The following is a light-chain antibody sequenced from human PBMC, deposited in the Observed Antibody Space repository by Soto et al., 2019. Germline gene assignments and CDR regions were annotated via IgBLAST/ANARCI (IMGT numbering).Light chain of an antibody. Sequence: QSVMTQTPSVSGAPGPRVTISGTGSSSNIGAGYDLHWYQQFPGTTPKFLIYGNTNRPSGVPDRFSASKSGTSASLDITGVQAEDEAEYFCQSYDSSLTVVFGGGTKLTVL. V-gene: IGLV1-40*01. CDR2: GNT. CDR1: SSNIGAGYD. CDR3: QSYDSSLTVV. J-gene: IGLJ2*01.